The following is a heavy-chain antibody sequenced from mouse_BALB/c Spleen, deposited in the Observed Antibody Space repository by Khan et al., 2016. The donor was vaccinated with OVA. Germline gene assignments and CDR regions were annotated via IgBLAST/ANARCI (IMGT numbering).Heavy chain of an antibody. CDR1: GYTFSSYW. D-gene: IGHD1-1*01. Sequence: QVQLKQSGAELMKPGASVKISCKATGYTFSSYWIEWVKQRPGHGLEWIGEILPGSGRNNYNEKFKGKATFTADTSSNTAYMQLSNLTSDDSVVYYCARGNYYGSSSWFGYWGQGTLVTVSA. J-gene: IGHJ3*01. CDR2: ILPGSGRN. CDR3: ARGNYYGSSSWFGY. V-gene: IGHV1-9*01.